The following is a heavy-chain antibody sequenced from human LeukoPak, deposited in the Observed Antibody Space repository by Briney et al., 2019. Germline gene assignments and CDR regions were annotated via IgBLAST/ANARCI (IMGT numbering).Heavy chain of an antibody. Sequence: SETLSLTCTVSGGSISSSSCYWGWIRQPPGKGLEWIGSIYYSGSTYYNPSLKSRVTISVDTSKNQFSLKLSSVAAADTAVYYCAREYSYGLPDYWGQGTLVTVSS. D-gene: IGHD5-18*01. J-gene: IGHJ4*02. CDR3: AREYSYGLPDY. CDR1: GGSISSSSCY. CDR2: IYYSGST. V-gene: IGHV4-39*07.